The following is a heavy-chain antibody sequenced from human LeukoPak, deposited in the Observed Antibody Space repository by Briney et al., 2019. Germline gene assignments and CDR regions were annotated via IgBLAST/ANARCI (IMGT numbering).Heavy chain of an antibody. J-gene: IGHJ5*02. D-gene: IGHD3-3*01. CDR1: GGSISSYY. CDR3: AREKGPRGYYDFWSGSPYNWFDP. V-gene: IGHV4-59*01. Sequence: PSETLSLTCTVSGGSISSYYWSWIRQPPGKGLEWIGWIYYSSSTNYNPSLKSRVTISVDTSKNQLSLKLSSVTAAETAVYYCAREKGPRGYYDFWSGSPYNWFDPWGEGTLVTVSS. CDR2: IYYSSST.